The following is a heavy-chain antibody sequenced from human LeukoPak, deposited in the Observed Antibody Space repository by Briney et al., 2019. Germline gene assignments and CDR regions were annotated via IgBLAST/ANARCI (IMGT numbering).Heavy chain of an antibody. V-gene: IGHV3-64D*06. D-gene: IGHD6-19*01. J-gene: IGHJ4*02. CDR2: ISSNGGST. CDR3: VRVGSGRPFDY. CDR1: GFTFSSYA. Sequence: GGSLRLSCSASGFTFSSYAMHWVRQAPGKGLEYVSAISSNGGSTYYADSVKGRFTISRDNSKNTLHLQMSSLRAEDTAVYYCVRVGSGRPFDYWGQGTLVTVSS.